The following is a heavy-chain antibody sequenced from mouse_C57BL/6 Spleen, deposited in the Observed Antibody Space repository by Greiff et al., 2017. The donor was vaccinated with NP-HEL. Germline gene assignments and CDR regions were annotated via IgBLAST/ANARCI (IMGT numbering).Heavy chain of an antibody. CDR3: ARSQGTMDY. D-gene: IGHD3-2*02. CDR2: IYPRSGNT. Sequence: VKLMESGAELARPGASVKLSCKASGYTFTSYGISWVKQRTGQGLEWIGEIYPRSGNTYYNEKFKGKATLTADKSSSTAYMELRSLTSEDSAVYFCARSQGTMDYWGQGTSVTVSS. CDR1: GYTFTSYG. J-gene: IGHJ4*01. V-gene: IGHV1-81*01.